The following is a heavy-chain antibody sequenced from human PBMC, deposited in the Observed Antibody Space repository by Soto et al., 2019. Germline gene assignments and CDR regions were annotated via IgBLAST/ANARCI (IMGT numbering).Heavy chain of an antibody. CDR2: ISYDGSNK. CDR1: GFTFSSYG. Sequence: PGWSLRLSCAASGFTFSSYGMHLVRQAPGKGLEWVAVISYDGSNKYYADSVKGRFTISRDNSKNTLYLQMNSLRAEDTAVYYCAKDPVVTMIGSYGMEVWGKGTTVTVSS. J-gene: IGHJ6*04. D-gene: IGHD3-22*01. CDR3: AKDPVVTMIGSYGMEV. V-gene: IGHV3-30*18.